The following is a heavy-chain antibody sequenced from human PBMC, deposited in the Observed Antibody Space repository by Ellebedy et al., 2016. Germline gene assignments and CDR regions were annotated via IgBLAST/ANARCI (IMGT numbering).Heavy chain of an antibody. CDR1: GFSISSYV. CDR2: ISGSGGSI. J-gene: IGHJ4*02. CDR3: ARDLGGSGRRALWY. D-gene: IGHD3-10*01. V-gene: IGHV3-23*01. Sequence: GESLKISCAASGFSISSYVMSWVRQAPGKGLEWVACISGSGGSIYYADSVKGRFTISRDNSKSTLYLQMNSLRAEDTAVYYCARDLGGSGRRALWYWGQGTLVTVSS.